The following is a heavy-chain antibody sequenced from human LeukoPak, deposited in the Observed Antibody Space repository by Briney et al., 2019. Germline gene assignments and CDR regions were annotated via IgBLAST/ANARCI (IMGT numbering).Heavy chain of an antibody. CDR2: TYYRSKWYN. CDR3: VREARITGIAAAGTGFDP. CDR1: GDSVSSNSAA. J-gene: IGHJ5*02. V-gene: IGHV6-1*01. D-gene: IGHD6-13*01. Sequence: SQTLSLTCAISGDSVSSNSAAWNWIRQSPSRGLEWLGRTYYRSKWYNDYAVSVKSRITINPDTSKNQFSLQLNSVTPEDTAVYYCVREARITGIAAAGTGFDPWGQGTLVTVSS.